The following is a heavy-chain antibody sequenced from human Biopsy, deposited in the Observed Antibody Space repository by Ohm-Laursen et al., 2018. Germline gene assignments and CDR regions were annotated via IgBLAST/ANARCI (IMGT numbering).Heavy chain of an antibody. Sequence: GTLSLTCTVSGDSVSSYYWSWIRQPPGKGLQWIGYVYYTGSTDYNPSLQSRVTISVDTSKDHFSLRLRSVTPADTAIYYCARDRGYYSDRTVPGYFDLWGRGTLVTVSS. CDR2: VYYTGST. J-gene: IGHJ2*01. V-gene: IGHV4-59*02. CDR3: ARDRGYYSDRTVPGYFDL. CDR1: GDSVSSYY. D-gene: IGHD3-22*01.